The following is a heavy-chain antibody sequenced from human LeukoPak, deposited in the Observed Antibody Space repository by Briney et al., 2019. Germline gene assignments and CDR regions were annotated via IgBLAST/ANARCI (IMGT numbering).Heavy chain of an antibody. D-gene: IGHD6-19*01. CDR2: ISAYNGNT. CDR1: GYTFTSYG. CDR3: ATPINSGWYWDAFYI. J-gene: IGHJ3*02. V-gene: IGHV1-18*01. Sequence: ASVKVSCKASGYTFTSYGISWVRQAPGQGLEWMGWISAYNGNTNYAQKLQGRVTMTTDTSTSTAYMELSSLRSEDTAVYYCATPINSGWYWDAFYIWGQGTMVTVSS.